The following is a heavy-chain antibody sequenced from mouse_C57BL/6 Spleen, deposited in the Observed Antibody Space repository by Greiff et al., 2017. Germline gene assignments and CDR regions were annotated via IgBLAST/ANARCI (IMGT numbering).Heavy chain of an antibody. D-gene: IGHD2-4*01. J-gene: IGHJ3*01. CDR1: GYAFSSYW. Sequence: VQLKESGAELVKPGASVKISCKASGYAFSSYWMNWVKQRPGQGLEWIGQIYPGDGDTTYNGKFKGKATLTADKSSSTAYMQLSSLTSEDSAVYFCARSGDYGEGGPAWFAYWGQGTLVTVSA. CDR3: ARSGDYGEGGPAWFAY. CDR2: IYPGDGDT. V-gene: IGHV1-80*01.